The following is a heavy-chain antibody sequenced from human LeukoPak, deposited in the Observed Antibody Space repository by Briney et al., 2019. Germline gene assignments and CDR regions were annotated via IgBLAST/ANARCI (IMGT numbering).Heavy chain of an antibody. Sequence: GGSLRLSCAASGFTFSTYAMNWVRQAPGEGLEWVSSISSSSSSIYYADSVKGRFTISRDNAKNSLYLQMNTLRAEDTAVYYCATAPTRNSGWYFFEPWGQGTLVTVSS. CDR2: ISSSSSSI. CDR1: GFTFSTYA. D-gene: IGHD6-19*01. V-gene: IGHV3-21*01. CDR3: ATAPTRNSGWYFFEP. J-gene: IGHJ5*02.